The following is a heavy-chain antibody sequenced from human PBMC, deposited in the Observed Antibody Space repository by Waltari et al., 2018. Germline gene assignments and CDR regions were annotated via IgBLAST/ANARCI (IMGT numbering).Heavy chain of an antibody. CDR1: GVTFDDYA. V-gene: IGHV3-9*01. J-gene: IGHJ4*02. D-gene: IGHD6-19*01. Sequence: EVQLVESGGGLVQPGRSLRLSCAASGVTFDDYAMHWVRQAPGKGLEWVSGIGWNSGSIGYADSVKGRFTISRDNAKNSLYLQMNSLRAEDTALYYCAKDMGMRSSGWCGVDYWGQGTLVTVSS. CDR2: IGWNSGSI. CDR3: AKDMGMRSSGWCGVDY.